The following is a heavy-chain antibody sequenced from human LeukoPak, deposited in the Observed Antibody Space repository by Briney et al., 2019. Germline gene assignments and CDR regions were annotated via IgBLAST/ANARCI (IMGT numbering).Heavy chain of an antibody. D-gene: IGHD3-9*01. J-gene: IGHJ4*02. V-gene: IGHV4-59*01. CDR2: IYYSGST. CDR3: ARSWSAGNYGNFDY. Sequence: SETLSLTCTVSGGSISSYYWSWIRQPPGKGLEWIGYIYYSGSTNYNPSLKSRVTISVDTSKNQFSLKLSSVTAADTAVYYCARSWSAGNYGNFDYWGQGTLVTVSS. CDR1: GGSISSYY.